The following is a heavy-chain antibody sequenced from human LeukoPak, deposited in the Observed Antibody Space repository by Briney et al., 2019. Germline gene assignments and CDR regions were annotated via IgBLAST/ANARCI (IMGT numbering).Heavy chain of an antibody. D-gene: IGHD2-2*02. CDR3: ARERAEVPAAITFGWFDP. CDR1: GGSISSYY. CDR2: IYTSGST. V-gene: IGHV4-4*07. Sequence: PSETLSLTCTVSGGSISSYYWSWIRQPAGKGLEWIGRIYTSGSTNYNPSLKSRVTMSVATSQNQFSLKLSSVTAADTAVYYCARERAEVPAAITFGWFDPWGQGTLVTVSP. J-gene: IGHJ5*02.